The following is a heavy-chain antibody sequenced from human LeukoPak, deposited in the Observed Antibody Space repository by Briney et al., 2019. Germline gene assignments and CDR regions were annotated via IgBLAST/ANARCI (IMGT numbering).Heavy chain of an antibody. Sequence: SETLSLTCAVYGGSFSGYYWTWIRQPPGKGLEWIGEIPYSGSTNYNPSLKSRVTISVDTSKNQFSLKLSSVTAADTAVYYCARHGDYCGGDCYSYYFDYWGQGTLVTVSS. V-gene: IGHV4-34*01. D-gene: IGHD2-21*02. CDR2: IPYSGST. CDR3: ARHGDYCGGDCYSYYFDY. J-gene: IGHJ4*02. CDR1: GGSFSGYY.